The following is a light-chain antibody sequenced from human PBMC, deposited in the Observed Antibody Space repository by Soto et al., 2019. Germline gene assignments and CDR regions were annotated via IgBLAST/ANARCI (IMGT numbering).Light chain of an antibody. CDR1: SSDVGSSNL. V-gene: IGLV2-23*01. J-gene: IGLJ2*01. Sequence: QPVLTQPASVSGSPGQSITISCTGSSSDVGSSNLVSWFQQDPGKAPKLIIYESTERPSGVSGRFSASKSGDTASLTISGLQAEDEADYYCCSYVPASTSLVFGGGTKVTVL. CDR3: CSYVPASTSLV. CDR2: EST.